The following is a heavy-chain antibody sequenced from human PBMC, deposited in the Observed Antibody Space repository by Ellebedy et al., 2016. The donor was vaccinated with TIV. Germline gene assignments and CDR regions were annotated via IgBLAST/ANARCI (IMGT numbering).Heavy chain of an antibody. Sequence: GGSLRLSCAASGFTTSGMHWVRQAPGKGLEWVAFIRSDGSTKYYADSAKGRFTISRDASKNTLYLQMNSLRVDDTAVYYCVKGAFPVPTVMAVWGQGTTVTVSS. CDR3: VKGAFPVPTVMAV. J-gene: IGHJ6*02. CDR2: IRSDGSTK. CDR1: GFTTSG. V-gene: IGHV3-30*02. D-gene: IGHD4-17*01.